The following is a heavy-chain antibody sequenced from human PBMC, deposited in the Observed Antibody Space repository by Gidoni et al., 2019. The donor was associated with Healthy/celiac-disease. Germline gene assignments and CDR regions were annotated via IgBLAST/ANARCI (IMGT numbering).Heavy chain of an antibody. CDR2: IIPILGIA. CDR3: ARGGRLFYFDY. V-gene: IGHV1-69*04. CDR1: GGPFSRYA. J-gene: IGHJ4*02. Sequence: QVQLVQSGAEVKKPGSSVKVSCKASGGPFSRYAISWVRQAPGQGLEWMGRIIPILGIANYAQKFQGRVTITADKSTSTAYMELSSLRSEDTAVYYCARGGRLFYFDYWGQGTLVTVSS. D-gene: IGHD2-15*01.